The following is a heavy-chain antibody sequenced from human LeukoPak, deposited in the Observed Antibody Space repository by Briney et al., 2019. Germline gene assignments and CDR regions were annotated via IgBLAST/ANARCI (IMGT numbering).Heavy chain of an antibody. J-gene: IGHJ4*02. V-gene: IGHV3-48*03. Sequence: PGGSLRLSCAASGFTFSSYEMNWVRQAPGKGLEWVSYISSSGSTIYYADSVKGRFTISRDNAKNSLYLQMNSLGAEDTAVYYCFSSSWPFDYWGQGTLVTVSS. CDR3: FSSSWPFDY. D-gene: IGHD6-13*01. CDR2: ISSSGSTI. CDR1: GFTFSSYE.